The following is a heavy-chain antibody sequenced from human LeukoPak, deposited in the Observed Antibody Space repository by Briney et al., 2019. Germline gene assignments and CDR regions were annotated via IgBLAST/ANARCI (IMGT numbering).Heavy chain of an antibody. Sequence: SETLSLTCTVSGASISGSGYYWGWIRQPPGKGLEWIGSIYSSGSTYYNASLQSRVTISIETSKNQISLRLNSVTAADTAVYYCARADYYDSYYYMDVWGKGTTVTISS. D-gene: IGHD3-22*01. J-gene: IGHJ6*03. V-gene: IGHV4-39*02. CDR1: GASISGSGYY. CDR3: ARADYYDSYYYMDV. CDR2: IYSSGST.